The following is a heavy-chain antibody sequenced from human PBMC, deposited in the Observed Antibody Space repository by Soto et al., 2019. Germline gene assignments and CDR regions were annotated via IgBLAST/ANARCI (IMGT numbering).Heavy chain of an antibody. V-gene: IGHV3-21*01. Sequence: GGSLRLSCTVSGFPFNNYGINWVRQAPGKGLEWVSSVSKSDYTYYSDSVKGRFTISRDNAKNSVSLQMNTLRVEDTAVYYCAREDSIIIPAVSDFWGQGTLVTVSS. CDR1: GFPFNNYG. D-gene: IGHD2-2*01. J-gene: IGHJ4*02. CDR3: AREDSIIIPAVSDF. CDR2: VSKSDYT.